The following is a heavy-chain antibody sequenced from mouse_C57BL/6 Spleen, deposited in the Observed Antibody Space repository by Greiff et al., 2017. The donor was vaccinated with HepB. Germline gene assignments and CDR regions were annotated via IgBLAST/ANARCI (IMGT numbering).Heavy chain of an antibody. D-gene: IGHD3-2*02. V-gene: IGHV1-52*01. CDR1: GYTFTSYW. CDR3: ASSMLGQTAQVSFAY. CDR2: IDPSDSET. Sequence: QVQLQQPGAELVRPGSSVKLSCKASGYTFTSYWMHWVKQRPIQGLEWIGNIDPSDSETHYNQKFKDKATLTVDKSSSTAYMQLSSLTSEDSAVYYFASSMLGQTAQVSFAYWGQGTLVTVSA. J-gene: IGHJ3*01.